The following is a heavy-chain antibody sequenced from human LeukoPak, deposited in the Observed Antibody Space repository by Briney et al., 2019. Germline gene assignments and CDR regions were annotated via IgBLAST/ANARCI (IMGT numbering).Heavy chain of an antibody. J-gene: IGHJ6*03. Sequence: PGGSLRLSCAASGFTFDDYAMHWVRQAPGKGLEWVSLISGDGGSTYYADSVKGRFTISRDNSKNSLYLQMISLRTEDTALYYCAKRGYDFWSGYYSPSFYYYYMDVWGKGTTVTVSS. D-gene: IGHD3-3*01. V-gene: IGHV3-43*02. CDR2: ISGDGGST. CDR3: AKRGYDFWSGYYSPSFYYYYMDV. CDR1: GFTFDDYA.